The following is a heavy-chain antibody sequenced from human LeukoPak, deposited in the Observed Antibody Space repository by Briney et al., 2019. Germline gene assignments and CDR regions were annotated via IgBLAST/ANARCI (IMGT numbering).Heavy chain of an antibody. CDR2: MNPNSGNT. J-gene: IGHJ4*02. V-gene: IGHV1-8*01. CDR3: ARDRNYGSGSFPLDY. D-gene: IGHD3-10*01. Sequence: ASVKVSCKASGYTFTSYDINWVRQATGQGLEWMGWMNPNSGNTDYAQKLQGRVTMTTDTSTSTAYMELRSLRSEDTAVYYCARDRNYGSGSFPLDYWGQGTLVTVSS. CDR1: GYTFTSYD.